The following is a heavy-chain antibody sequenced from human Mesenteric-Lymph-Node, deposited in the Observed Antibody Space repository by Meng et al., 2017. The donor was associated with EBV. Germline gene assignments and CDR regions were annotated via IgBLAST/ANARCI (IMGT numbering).Heavy chain of an antibody. D-gene: IGHD5-12*01. Sequence: EMQLVESGGGLVKPGGSLRLPGAASGFTFSTYGMNWVRQAPGKGLEWVSSISGSSTFIYYADSVKGRFTISRDNAKNSLYLQMNSLRAEDTGVYYCARDSGYSGYDEFDPWGQGTLVTVSS. CDR1: GFTFSTYG. V-gene: IGHV3-21*01. J-gene: IGHJ5*02. CDR2: ISGSSTFI. CDR3: ARDSGYSGYDEFDP.